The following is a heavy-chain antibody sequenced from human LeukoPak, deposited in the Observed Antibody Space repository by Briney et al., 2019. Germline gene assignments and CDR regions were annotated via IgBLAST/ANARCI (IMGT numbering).Heavy chain of an antibody. CDR2: INPNSGGT. CDR1: GYTFTGYY. J-gene: IGHJ4*02. CDR3: ARVSSRRAFFDY. Sequence: ASVKVSCKASGYTFTGYYMHWVRQAPGQGLEWMGWINPNSGGTNYAQKFQGRVTMTRDTSISTAYMELSSLRSEDTAVYYCARVSSRRAFFDYWGQGTLVTVSS. V-gene: IGHV1-2*02.